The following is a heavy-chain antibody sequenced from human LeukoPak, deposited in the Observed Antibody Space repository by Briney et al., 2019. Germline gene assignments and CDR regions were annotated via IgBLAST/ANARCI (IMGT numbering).Heavy chain of an antibody. CDR3: AKSETTIMSSTGGGLYFDC. CDR2: IGGSGDST. D-gene: IGHD5/OR15-5a*01. CDR1: GFNFSSYI. J-gene: IGHJ4*02. V-gene: IGHV3-23*01. Sequence: GALRLSCAVSGFNFSSYILTWVRQAPGKGLEWVSHIGGSGDSTFYADSVKGRFTISRDNSKNTLWLQMHSLSLEDTALYYCAKSETTIMSSTGGGLYFDCWGQGTLVTVTS.